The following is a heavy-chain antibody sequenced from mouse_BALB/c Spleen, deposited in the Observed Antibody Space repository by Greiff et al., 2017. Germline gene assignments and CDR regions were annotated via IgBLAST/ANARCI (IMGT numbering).Heavy chain of an antibody. CDR1: GFTFSSYG. Sequence: EVMLVESGGDLVKPGGSLKLSCAASGFTFSSYGMSWVRQTPDKRLEWVATISSGGSYTYYPDSVKGRFTISRDNAKNTLYLQMSSLKSEDTAMYYCARIGEDYGNTLIGYMDYWGQGTSVTVSS. D-gene: IGHD2-1*01. CDR2: ISSGGSYT. V-gene: IGHV5-6*01. J-gene: IGHJ4*01. CDR3: ARIGEDYGNTLIGYMDY.